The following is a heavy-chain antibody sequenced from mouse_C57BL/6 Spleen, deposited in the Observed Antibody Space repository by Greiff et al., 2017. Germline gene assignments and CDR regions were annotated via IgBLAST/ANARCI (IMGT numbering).Heavy chain of an antibody. CDR3: ARGGGYYGYVDV. D-gene: IGHD2-2*01. V-gene: IGHV1-53*01. CDR2: INPSNGGT. CDR1: GYTFTSYW. J-gene: IGHJ1*03. Sequence: VQLQQPGAELVKPGASVKLSCKASGYTFTSYWMHWVKQRPGQGLEWIGNINPSNGGTNYNEKFKSKATLTVDKSSSTAYMQLSSLTSEDSAVYYCARGGGYYGYVDVWGTGATVTVSS.